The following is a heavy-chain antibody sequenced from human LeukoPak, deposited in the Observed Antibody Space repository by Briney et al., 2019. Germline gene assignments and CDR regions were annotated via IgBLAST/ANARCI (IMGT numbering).Heavy chain of an antibody. D-gene: IGHD6-13*01. CDR2: INHSGST. V-gene: IGHV4-34*01. Sequence: SETLSLTCAVYGGSFSGYYWSWIRQPPGKGLEWIGEINHSGSTNYNPSLKSRVTISVDTSKNQFSLKLSSVTAADTAVYYCATTRGGWYSSSWPFDYWGQGTLVTVSS. J-gene: IGHJ4*02. CDR3: ATTRGGWYSSSWPFDY. CDR1: GGSFSGYY.